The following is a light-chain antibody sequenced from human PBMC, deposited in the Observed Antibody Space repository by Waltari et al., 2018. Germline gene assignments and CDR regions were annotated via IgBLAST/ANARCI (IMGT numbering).Light chain of an antibody. J-gene: IGKJ2*01. Sequence: DIQLTQSPSSLSASVVDRVTITCRASRVIANSLAWYQQEPGKAPKLLIYAASYLESGVPPRFSGSGSGTVYTLTISSLQPEDFATYYCQHYYNVPPYSFGQGTKLEIK. CDR3: QHYYNVPPYS. CDR1: RVIANS. CDR2: AAS. V-gene: IGKV1-NL1*01.